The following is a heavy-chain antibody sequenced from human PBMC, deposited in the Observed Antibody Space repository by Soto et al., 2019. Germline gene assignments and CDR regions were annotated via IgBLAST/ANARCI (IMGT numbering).Heavy chain of an antibody. D-gene: IGHD1-26*01. V-gene: IGHV4-39*01. Sequence: SETLSLTCSVSGGSINSDDSFWGWVSQSPGKGLEWIGRLYYGGSTFYNPSIKSRVTISLDTSKNHFSLRLTSVTAADTAIYYCARQLPVGATSWFDPWGQGTLVTVSS. J-gene: IGHJ5*02. CDR2: LYYGGST. CDR3: ARQLPVGATSWFDP. CDR1: GGSINSDDSF.